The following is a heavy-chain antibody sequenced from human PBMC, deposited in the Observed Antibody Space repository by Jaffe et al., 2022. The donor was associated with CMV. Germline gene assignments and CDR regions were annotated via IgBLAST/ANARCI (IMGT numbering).Heavy chain of an antibody. CDR2: IYYSGST. J-gene: IGHJ2*01. V-gene: IGHV4-39*01. CDR1: GGSISSSSYY. CDR3: ARRWPIVVVTAIPEWYFDL. D-gene: IGHD2-21*02. Sequence: QLQLQESGPGLVKPSETLSLTCTVSGGSISSSSYYWGWIRQPPGKGLEWIGSIYYSGSTYYNPSLKSRVTISVDTSKNQFSLKLSSVTAADTAVYYCARRWPIVVVTAIPEWYFDLWGRGTLVTVSS.